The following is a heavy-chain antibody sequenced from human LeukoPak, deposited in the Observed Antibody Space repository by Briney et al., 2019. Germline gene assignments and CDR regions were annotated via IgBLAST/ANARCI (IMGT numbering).Heavy chain of an antibody. D-gene: IGHD2-2*01. CDR2: ISSSGSTI. J-gene: IGHJ4*02. Sequence: GGSLRLSCAASGFTFSSYEMNWVRRAPGKGLEWVSYISSSGSTIYYADSVKGRFTISRDNAKNSLYLQMNSLRAEDRAVYYCAKEQTSSGFFDYWGQGTLVTVSS. CDR1: GFTFSSYE. CDR3: AKEQTSSGFFDY. V-gene: IGHV3-48*03.